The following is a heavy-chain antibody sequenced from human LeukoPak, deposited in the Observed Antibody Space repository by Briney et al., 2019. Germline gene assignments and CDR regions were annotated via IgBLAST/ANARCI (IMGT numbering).Heavy chain of an antibody. CDR1: GFTFSDYY. CDR2: ISSSGSTI. CDR3: ASGLPVGVKRPFDY. J-gene: IGHJ4*02. V-gene: IGHV3-11*01. Sequence: GGSLRLSCAASGFTFSDYYMSWIRQAPGKGLEWVSYISSSGSTIYHADSVKGRFTISRDNAKNSLYLQMNSLRAEDTAVYYCASGLPVGVKRPFDYWGQGTLVTVSS. D-gene: IGHD1-26*01.